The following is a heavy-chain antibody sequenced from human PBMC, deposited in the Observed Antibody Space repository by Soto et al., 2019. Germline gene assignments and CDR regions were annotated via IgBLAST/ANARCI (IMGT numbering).Heavy chain of an antibody. CDR1: GFTFSMYW. Sequence: EVQLVESGGGSVQPGESLRLSCVASGFTFSMYWMSWVRQGPGKGLEWVARIKQDGGEKYYVDSVKGRFTVSRDNAKNSLYLQLNSLSADDEAIYYCVRDQLILPADDYYYGVDVWGQGTTVTVSS. CDR2: IKQDGGEK. J-gene: IGHJ6*02. CDR3: VRDQLILPADDYYYGVDV. V-gene: IGHV3-7*03.